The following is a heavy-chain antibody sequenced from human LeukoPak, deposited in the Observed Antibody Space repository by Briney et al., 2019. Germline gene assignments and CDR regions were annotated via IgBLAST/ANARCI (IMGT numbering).Heavy chain of an antibody. Sequence: GGSLRLSCTASGFTFGDCAMSWFRQAPGKGLEWVGFIRSKAYGGTTEYAASVKGRFTISRDDSKSIAYLQMNSLKTEDTAVYYCTRRGPQYQLGVFDYWGQGTLVTVSS. D-gene: IGHD2-2*01. J-gene: IGHJ4*02. CDR1: GFTFGDCA. CDR3: TRRGPQYQLGVFDY. CDR2: IRSKAYGGTT. V-gene: IGHV3-49*03.